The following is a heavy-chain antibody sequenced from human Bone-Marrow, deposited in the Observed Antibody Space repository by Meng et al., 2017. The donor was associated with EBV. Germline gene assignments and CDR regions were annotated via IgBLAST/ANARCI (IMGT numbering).Heavy chain of an antibody. CDR1: GYPFTSYV. CDR2: FSAYNGNT. Sequence: VQLGQSGAEVKKPGASVKVSCKASGYPFTSYVISWVRQAPGQGLEWMGWFSAYNGNTNYAQKLQGRVTMTTDTSTSTAYMELRSLRSDDTAVYYCARDPSTYYYDSSGYFYWGQGTLVTVSS. J-gene: IGHJ4*02. V-gene: IGHV1-18*01. D-gene: IGHD3-22*01. CDR3: ARDPSTYYYDSSGYFY.